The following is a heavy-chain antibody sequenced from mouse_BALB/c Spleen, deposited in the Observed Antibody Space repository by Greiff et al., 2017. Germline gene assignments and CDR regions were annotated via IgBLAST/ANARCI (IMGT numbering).Heavy chain of an antibody. CDR3: ARGRYGYYAMDY. D-gene: IGHD1-1*02. CDR2: ISSGGST. J-gene: IGHJ4*01. CDR1: GFTFSSYA. Sequence: EVMLVESGGGLVKPGGSLKLSCAASGFTFSSYAMSWVRQTPEKRLEWVASISSGGSTYYPDSVKGRFTISRDNARNILYLQMSSLRSEDTAMYYCARGRYGYYAMDYWGQGTSVTVSS. V-gene: IGHV5-6-5*01.